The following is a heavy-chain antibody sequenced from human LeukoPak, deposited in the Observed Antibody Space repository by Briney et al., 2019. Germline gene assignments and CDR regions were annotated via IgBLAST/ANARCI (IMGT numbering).Heavy chain of an antibody. D-gene: IGHD3-22*01. CDR2: IYYSGST. Sequence: SETLSLTCSVSGGSISGYYWNWVRQPPGKGLEWIGYIYYSGSTNYNPSLKSRVTISVDTSKNQFSLKLSSVTAADTAVYYCARRSSSGTQPGAFDIWGQGTMVTVSS. V-gene: IGHV4-59*08. CDR3: ARRSSSGTQPGAFDI. CDR1: GGSISGYY. J-gene: IGHJ3*02.